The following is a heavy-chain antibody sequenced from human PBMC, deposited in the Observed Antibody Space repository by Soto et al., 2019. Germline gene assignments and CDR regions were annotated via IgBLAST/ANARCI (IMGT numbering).Heavy chain of an antibody. Sequence: QVQLVQSGAEVKKPGASVKVSCKASGYTFTGYDMHWVRQAPGQGLEWMGWINPNSGGTNYAQPFQGWVTMTRDTSIRTAYMELSRLRSDDTAGYYCARENFRGVHDYWGQGTLGTVSS. CDR1: GYTFTGYD. CDR3: ARENFRGVHDY. CDR2: INPNSGGT. D-gene: IGHD3-10*01. J-gene: IGHJ4*02. V-gene: IGHV1-2*04.